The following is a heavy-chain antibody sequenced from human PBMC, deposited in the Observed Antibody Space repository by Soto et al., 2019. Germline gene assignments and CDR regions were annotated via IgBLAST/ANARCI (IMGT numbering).Heavy chain of an antibody. V-gene: IGHV3-30-3*01. D-gene: IGHD2-8*01. CDR3: ARDPTGGPRLGVYYYYYYGMDV. CDR1: GFTFSSYA. J-gene: IGHJ6*02. CDR2: ISYDGSNK. Sequence: GGSLRLSCAASGFTFSSYAMHWVRQAPGKGLEWVAVISYDGSNKYYADSVKGRFTISRDNSKNTLYLQMNSLRAEDTAVYYCARDPTGGPRLGVYYYYYYGMDVWGQGTTVTVSS.